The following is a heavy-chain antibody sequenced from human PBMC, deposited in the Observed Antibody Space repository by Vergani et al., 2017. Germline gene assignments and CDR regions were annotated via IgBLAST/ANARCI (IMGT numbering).Heavy chain of an antibody. CDR2: IYPGDSDT. Sequence: EVQLVQSGAEVKKPGESLKISCKGSGYSFTSYWIGWVRQMPGKGLEWMGIIYPGDSDTRYSPSFQGQVTISADKSISTAYLQWSSLKASDTAMYYCARLWIAAPSGGGWKAGYFDYWGQGTLVTVSS. D-gene: IGHD6-6*01. J-gene: IGHJ4*02. CDR3: ARLWIAAPSGGGWKAGYFDY. CDR1: GYSFTSYW. V-gene: IGHV5-51*01.